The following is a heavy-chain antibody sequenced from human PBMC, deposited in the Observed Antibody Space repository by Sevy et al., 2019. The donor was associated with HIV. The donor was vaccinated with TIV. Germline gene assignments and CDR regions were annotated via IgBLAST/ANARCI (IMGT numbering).Heavy chain of an antibody. CDR1: AFRFDDYA. D-gene: IGHD3-16*01. J-gene: IGHJ6*02. V-gene: IGHV3-9*01. Sequence: GGSLRLSCVASAFRFDDYAMHWVRQVPGKSPEWVSGISWNSNKIGYADPVKGRFTISRDSARNSVYLQMSSLRPEDTALYYCVKDLGGIETLDYYSYYGMDVWGQGTTVTVSS. CDR3: VKDLGGIETLDYYSYYGMDV. CDR2: ISWNSNKI.